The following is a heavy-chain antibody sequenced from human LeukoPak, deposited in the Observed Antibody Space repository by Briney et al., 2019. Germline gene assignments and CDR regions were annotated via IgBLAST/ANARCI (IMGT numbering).Heavy chain of an antibody. Sequence: SETLSLTCTVSGGSISSYYWSWIRQPAGKGLEWIGRIYTSGSTNYNPSLKSRVTMSVDTSKNQFSLKLSPVTAADTAVYYCARGDYYGYGRAFDIWGQGTMVTVSS. J-gene: IGHJ3*02. CDR3: ARGDYYGYGRAFDI. D-gene: IGHD3-10*01. V-gene: IGHV4-4*07. CDR1: GGSISSYY. CDR2: IYTSGST.